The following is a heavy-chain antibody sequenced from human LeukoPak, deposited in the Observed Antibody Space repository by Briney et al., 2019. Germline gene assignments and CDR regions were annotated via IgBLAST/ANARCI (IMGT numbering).Heavy chain of an antibody. J-gene: IGHJ4*02. Sequence: TGGSLRLSCAASGFTFSSYGMHWVRQAPGKGLEWVAFIRYDGSNKYYADSVKGRFTISRDNSKNTLYLQMNSLRAGDTAVYYCAKDLHGVVPAAKSDWGQGTLVTVSS. D-gene: IGHD2-2*01. V-gene: IGHV3-30*02. CDR3: AKDLHGVVPAAKSD. CDR1: GFTFSSYG. CDR2: IRYDGSNK.